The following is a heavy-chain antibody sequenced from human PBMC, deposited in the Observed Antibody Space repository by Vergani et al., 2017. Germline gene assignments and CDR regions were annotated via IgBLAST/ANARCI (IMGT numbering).Heavy chain of an antibody. CDR3: ARAGIAATGTWNYYYYYYIDV. J-gene: IGHJ6*03. V-gene: IGHV4-38-2*02. Sequence: QVQLQESGPGLVKPSETLSLTCSVSGYSISRGYYWGWIRQPPGKGLEWIATVFHSGSAYYNPSLRRRVTISVETSKNQFSLRLTTLTAADTAVYYCARAGIAATGTWNYYYYYYIDVWGKGTTVTVSS. CDR1: GYSISRGYY. D-gene: IGHD6-13*01. CDR2: VFHSGSA.